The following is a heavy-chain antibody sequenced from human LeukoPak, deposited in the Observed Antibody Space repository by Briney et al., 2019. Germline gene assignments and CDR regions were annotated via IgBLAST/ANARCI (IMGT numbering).Heavy chain of an antibody. Sequence: SETLSLTCTVSGDSIFSATYYWGWIRQPPGKGLEWIGSIFHSGSTYYNPSLKSRVTISVDTSKNQLSLRLRSVTAADTAVYYCARLYQGKRPPDYWGQGTLVTVSS. CDR2: IFHSGST. CDR1: GDSIFSATYY. D-gene: IGHD6-25*01. V-gene: IGHV4-39*01. CDR3: ARLYQGKRPPDY. J-gene: IGHJ4*02.